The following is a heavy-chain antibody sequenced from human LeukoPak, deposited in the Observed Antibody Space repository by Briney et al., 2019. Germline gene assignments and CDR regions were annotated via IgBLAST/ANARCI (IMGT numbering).Heavy chain of an antibody. Sequence: TSETLSLTCTVSGGSISSYYWSWIRQPAGKGLEWIGRIYTSGSTNYNPSLKSLVTMSVDTSKNQFSLKLSSVSAADTAVYYCARGENAGYDSSGYYFDYWGQGTLVTVSS. CDR2: IYTSGST. D-gene: IGHD3-22*01. J-gene: IGHJ4*02. V-gene: IGHV4-4*07. CDR1: GGSISSYY. CDR3: ARGENAGYDSSGYYFDY.